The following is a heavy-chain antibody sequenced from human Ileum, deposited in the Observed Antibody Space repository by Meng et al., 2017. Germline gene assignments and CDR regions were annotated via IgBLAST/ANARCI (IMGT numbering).Heavy chain of an antibody. CDR1: GASRSRGNG. J-gene: IGHJ4*02. Sequence: RGPRLLSDTLALLCSLFGASRSRGNGGRWGRQAPWKGLGCIGEMYHSGTTNYNPSLKSRVTISLDTSKNQLSLKLTSVTAADTAVYYCARHIGVPGTRGLDYWGQGTLVTVSS. CDR3: ARHIGVPGTRGLDY. CDR2: MYHSGTT. D-gene: IGHD6-19*01. V-gene: IGHV4-4*02.